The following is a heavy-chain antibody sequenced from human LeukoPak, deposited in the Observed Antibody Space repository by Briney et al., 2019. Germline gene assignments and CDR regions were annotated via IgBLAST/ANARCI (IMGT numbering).Heavy chain of an antibody. Sequence: GGSLRLSCAASGFTFSSYWMSWVRQAPGKGLEWVSVLYRGGGTAYADSVKGRFTISRDNSKNTVYLQMNSLRAEDTAVYYCTRDVIYASEIYSYGDSWGQGTLVTVSS. J-gene: IGHJ4*02. D-gene: IGHD3-16*01. CDR3: TRDVIYASEIYSYGDS. V-gene: IGHV3-66*01. CDR2: LYRGGGT. CDR1: GFTFSSYW.